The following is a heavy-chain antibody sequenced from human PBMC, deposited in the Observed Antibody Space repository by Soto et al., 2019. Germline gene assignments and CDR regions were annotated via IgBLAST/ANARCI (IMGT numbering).Heavy chain of an antibody. CDR3: ASPDSYFEY. Sequence: GGSLRLSCAASGFTFSSFAMHWVRQAPGKRLEWVAVISSDGSNKYYADSVKGRFTISRDNSKHTLYLQMNSLRAEDTAVYYCASPDSYFEYWGQGTLVTVSS. J-gene: IGHJ4*02. CDR1: GFTFSSFA. D-gene: IGHD3-22*01. V-gene: IGHV3-30-3*01. CDR2: ISSDGSNK.